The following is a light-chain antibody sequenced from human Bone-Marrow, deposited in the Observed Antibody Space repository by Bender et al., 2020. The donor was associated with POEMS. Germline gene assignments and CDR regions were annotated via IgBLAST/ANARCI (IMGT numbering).Light chain of an antibody. Sequence: QSALTQPPSASGSPGQSVTISCTGTSSDVGRYNYVSWYQQYPGKAPKLMIYEVSERPSGVPDRFSGSKSGNTASLTVSGLQAEDEADYYCSSYTTTNTRYVFGGGTKVTVL. CDR3: SSYTTTNTRYV. V-gene: IGLV2-8*01. CDR2: EVS. J-gene: IGLJ1*01. CDR1: SSDVGRYNY.